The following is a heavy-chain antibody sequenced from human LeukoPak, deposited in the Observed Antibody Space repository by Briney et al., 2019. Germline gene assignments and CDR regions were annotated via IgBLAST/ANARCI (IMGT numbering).Heavy chain of an antibody. J-gene: IGHJ4*02. D-gene: IGHD2-15*01. V-gene: IGHV4-59*08. CDR2: IYYSGST. Sequence: PSETLSLTCTVSGDSITSYYWSWIRQPPGKGLEWIGYIYYSGSTNYNPSLKSRVTVSVDTSRNQFSLKLSSVTAADTAVYYCAPYCSGGSCYAGWGQGTLVTVSS. CDR3: APYCSGGSCYAG. CDR1: GDSITSYY.